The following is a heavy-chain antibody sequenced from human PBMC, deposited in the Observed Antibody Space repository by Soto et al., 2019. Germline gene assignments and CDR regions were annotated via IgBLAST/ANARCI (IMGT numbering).Heavy chain of an antibody. CDR2: INHSGST. J-gene: IGHJ5*02. CDR3: ARGLMEVVTATRNWFDP. V-gene: IGHV4-34*01. D-gene: IGHD2-15*01. CDR1: GGSFSGYY. Sequence: SETLSLTCAVYGGSFSGYYWSWIRQPPGKGLEWIGEINHSGSTNYNPSLKSRVTISVDTSKNQFSLKLSSVTAADTAVYYCARGLMEVVTATRNWFDPWGQGTLVNVSS.